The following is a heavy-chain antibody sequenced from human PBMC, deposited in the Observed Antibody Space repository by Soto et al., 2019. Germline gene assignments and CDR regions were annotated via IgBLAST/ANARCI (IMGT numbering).Heavy chain of an antibody. CDR1: GGFFSSNA. CDR2: VLPIFHTK. D-gene: IGHD5-18*01. Sequence: QVQLVQSGAEVKKPGSSVKISCQASGGFFSSNAISWVRQAPGQGLEWMGGVLPIFHTKHYAQKFQGRVTITADESTSTAYMELSSLKSEDTALYYCATGGRRYSSAPRFYFEYWGQGTLVPVSS. J-gene: IGHJ4*02. V-gene: IGHV1-69*01. CDR3: ATGGRRYSSAPRFYFEY.